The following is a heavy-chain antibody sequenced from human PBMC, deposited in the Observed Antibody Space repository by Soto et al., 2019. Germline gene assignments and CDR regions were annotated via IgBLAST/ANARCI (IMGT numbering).Heavy chain of an antibody. Sequence: QITLKESGPTLVKPAQTLTLTCSFSGFSLSTTGVAVGWIRQPPGKALEWLALINWADDRRYSPSLKSRLTNTKDTTESQVVIRMTNMDPVDTATYYCAHRLTSPYNYDGSDYPHVFDIWGQGTVVTVSS. CDR2: INWADDR. D-gene: IGHD3-22*01. V-gene: IGHV2-5*02. CDR1: GFSLSTTGVA. CDR3: AHRLTSPYNYDGSDYPHVFDI. J-gene: IGHJ3*02.